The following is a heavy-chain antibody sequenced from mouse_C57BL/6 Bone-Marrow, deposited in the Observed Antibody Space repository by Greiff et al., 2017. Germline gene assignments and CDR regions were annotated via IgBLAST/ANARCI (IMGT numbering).Heavy chain of an antibody. CDR2: ITPSSGYT. V-gene: IGHV1-4*01. Sequence: VQLQQSGAELARPGASVKKSCKASGYTFTSYTMHWVKQRPGQGLEWIGYITPSSGYTKYNQKFKDKATLTADKSSNTAYMQLSSLTSKDSAVYSCARDFRRDMDYWGQGTSVTVSS. CDR3: ARDFRRDMDY. J-gene: IGHJ4*01. CDR1: GYTFTSYT.